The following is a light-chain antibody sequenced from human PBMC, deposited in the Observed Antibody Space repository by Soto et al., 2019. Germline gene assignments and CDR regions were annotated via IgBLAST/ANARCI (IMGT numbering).Light chain of an antibody. CDR2: GAS. CDR3: QQYGSSPRT. Sequence: VLTQSPATLSLSPGERATLSCRASQTVRSSSLAWYQQKPGQAPRLLIFGASTRAAGFPDRFSGSGSGTDFTLTISRLEPEDFAVYYCQQYGSSPRTFGQGTKVDIK. CDR1: QTVRSSS. V-gene: IGKV3-20*01. J-gene: IGKJ1*01.